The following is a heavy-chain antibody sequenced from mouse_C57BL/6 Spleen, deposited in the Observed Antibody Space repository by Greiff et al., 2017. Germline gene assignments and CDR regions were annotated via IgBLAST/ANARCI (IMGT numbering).Heavy chain of an antibody. CDR1: GYTFTSYW. Sequence: QVQLQQSGAELVRPGSSVKLSCKASGYTFTSYWMHWVKQRPIQGLEWIGNIDPSDSETHYNQKFKDKATLTVDKSSSTAYMQLSSLTSEDSAVYYCASVDSSGYGFAYWGQGTLVTVSA. J-gene: IGHJ3*01. V-gene: IGHV1-52*01. CDR2: IDPSDSET. D-gene: IGHD3-2*02. CDR3: ASVDSSGYGFAY.